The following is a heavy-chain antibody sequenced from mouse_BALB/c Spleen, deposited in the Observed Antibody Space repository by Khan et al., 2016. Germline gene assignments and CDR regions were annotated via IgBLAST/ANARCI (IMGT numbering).Heavy chain of an antibody. J-gene: IGHJ4*01. CDR1: GYSFSGYY. V-gene: IGHV1-18*01. Sequence: VQLQQSGPDLVKPGASVKISCKASGYSFSGYYLDWVKQSHDKSLEWIGRINPNTGGSKYNQKFKDKTILTVDRSSTTAYMELRSLTSDVSAVYYCLRDAMDYWGQGTSVTVSS. D-gene: IGHD3-1*01. CDR2: INPNTGGS. CDR3: LRDAMDY.